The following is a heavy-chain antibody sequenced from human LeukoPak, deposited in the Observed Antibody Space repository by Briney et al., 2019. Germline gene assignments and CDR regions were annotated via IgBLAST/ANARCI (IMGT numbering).Heavy chain of an antibody. Sequence: SETLSLTCTVSGYSISSGYYWGWIRQPPGKGLEWIGSIYHSGSTYYNPSLKSRVTISVDTSKNQFSLKLSSVTAADTAVYYCARGQSTNFFGYWGQGTLVTVSS. CDR2: IYHSGST. V-gene: IGHV4-38-2*02. CDR1: GYSISSGYY. D-gene: IGHD5/OR15-5a*01. CDR3: ARGQSTNFFGY. J-gene: IGHJ4*02.